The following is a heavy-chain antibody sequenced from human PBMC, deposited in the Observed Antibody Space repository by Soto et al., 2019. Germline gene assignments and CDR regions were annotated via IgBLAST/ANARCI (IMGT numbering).Heavy chain of an antibody. V-gene: IGHV4-39*01. D-gene: IGHD3-22*01. CDR2: IYYSGST. CDR1: GGSISSSSYY. CDR3: ARHSYDSSGYYYPFDY. J-gene: IGHJ4*02. Sequence: PSETLSLTCTVSGGSISSSSYYWGWIRQPPGKGLEWIGSIYYSGSTYYNPSLKSRVTISVDTSKNQFSLKLSSVTAADTAVYYCARHSYDSSGYYYPFDYWGQGTLVTVSS.